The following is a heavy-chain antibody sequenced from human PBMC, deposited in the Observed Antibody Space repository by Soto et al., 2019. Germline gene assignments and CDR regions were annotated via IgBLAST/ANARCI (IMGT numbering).Heavy chain of an antibody. D-gene: IGHD4-17*01. CDR3: AKDYGGNAGLFDY. V-gene: IGHV3-30*18. J-gene: IGHJ4*02. CDR1: GFTFSSYG. CDR2: ISYDGSNK. Sequence: TGGALRLSCAASGFTFSSYGMHWVRQAPGKGLEWVAVISYDGSNKYYADSVKGRFTISRDNSKNTLYLQMNSLRAEDTAVYYCAKDYGGNAGLFDYWGQGTLVTVSS.